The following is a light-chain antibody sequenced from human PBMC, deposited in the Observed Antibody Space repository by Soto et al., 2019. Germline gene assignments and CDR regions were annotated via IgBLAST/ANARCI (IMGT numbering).Light chain of an antibody. V-gene: IGKV1-27*01. CDR3: QKYNRPPHT. J-gene: IGKJ2*01. CDR2: AAS. CDR1: QGISNY. Sequence: DIQMTQSPSSLSASVGDRVTITCRASQGISNYLAWYQQKPEKVPKLLIYAASTLQSGVPSRFSGSGSGTEFTLPTSSLQPADVATYYCQKYNRPPHTFGQGTKLEI.